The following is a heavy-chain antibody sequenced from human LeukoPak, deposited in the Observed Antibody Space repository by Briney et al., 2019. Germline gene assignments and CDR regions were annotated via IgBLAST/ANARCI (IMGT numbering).Heavy chain of an antibody. CDR2: FDPEDGET. D-gene: IGHD6-13*01. V-gene: IGHV1-24*01. J-gene: IGHJ4*02. CDR1: GYTLTELS. Sequence: RASVKVSCKVSGYTLTELSMHWVRQAPGKGLEWMGGFDPEDGETIYAQKFQGRVTMTEDTSTDTAYMELSSLRSEDTAVYYCATPFSVYSSNTPHYFDYWGQGTLVTVSS. CDR3: ATPFSVYSSNTPHYFDY.